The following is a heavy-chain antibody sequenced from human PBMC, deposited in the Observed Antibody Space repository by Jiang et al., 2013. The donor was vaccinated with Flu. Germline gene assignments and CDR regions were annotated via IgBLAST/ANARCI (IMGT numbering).Heavy chain of an antibody. J-gene: IGHJ4*02. Sequence: GASVKVSCKTSGYSFTDYYMHWVRQAPGQRLEWMGWINPNSGGTRYAQGFQDRVTMTRDTSISTAYMELSSLRSDDTAVYYCARIPGVRAADYWGQGTLVTVSS. V-gene: IGHV1-2*02. CDR3: ARIPGVRAADY. CDR2: INPNSGGT. CDR1: GYSFTDYY. D-gene: IGHD1-1*01.